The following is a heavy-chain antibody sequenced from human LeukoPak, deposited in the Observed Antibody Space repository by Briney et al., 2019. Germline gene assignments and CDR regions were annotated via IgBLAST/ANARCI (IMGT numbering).Heavy chain of an antibody. CDR3: AKVSLNMVNDAFDI. D-gene: IGHD4/OR15-4a*01. Sequence: GGSLRLSCAASGFTFSSYGMHWVRQAPDKGLEWVAFIRYDGSRKYYADSVKGRFTISRDNSKNTLYLQMNSLRAEDTAMYYCAKVSLNMVNDAFDIWGQGTMVSVSS. V-gene: IGHV3-30*02. CDR1: GFTFSSYG. CDR2: IRYDGSRK. J-gene: IGHJ3*02.